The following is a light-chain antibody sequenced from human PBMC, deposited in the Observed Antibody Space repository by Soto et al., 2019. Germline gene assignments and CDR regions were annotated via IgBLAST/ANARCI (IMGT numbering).Light chain of an antibody. CDR2: EVS. J-gene: IGLJ1*01. Sequence: QSALTQPPSASGSLGQSVTISCTGTSDDVGGYNYVSWYQQHPGKAPKIMIYEVSKRPSGVPDRFSGSKSDNTASLTVSGLQAEDEAAYYCCSHAGDNTYVFGTGTKLTVL. V-gene: IGLV2-8*01. CDR3: CSHAGDNTYV. CDR1: SDDVGGYNY.